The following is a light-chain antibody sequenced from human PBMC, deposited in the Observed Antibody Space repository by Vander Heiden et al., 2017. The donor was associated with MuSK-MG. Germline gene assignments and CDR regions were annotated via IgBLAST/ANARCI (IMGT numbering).Light chain of an antibody. V-gene: IGKV3-20*01. Sequence: EIVLTQSPGTLSLSPGQRATLSCRASQRVSSSYLAWYQQKPGQAPRLLFYGASSRATGIPDRFSGSGSGTDFTLTISRLEPEDFAVYYCQQYHSSLTFGGGTKVEIK. CDR2: GAS. J-gene: IGKJ4*01. CDR3: QQYHSSLT. CDR1: QRVSSSY.